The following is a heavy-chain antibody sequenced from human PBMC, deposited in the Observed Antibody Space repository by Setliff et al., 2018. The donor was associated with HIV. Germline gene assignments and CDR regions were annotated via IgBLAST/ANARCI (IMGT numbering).Heavy chain of an antibody. V-gene: IGHV1-3*04. J-gene: IGHJ6*02. Sequence: ASVKVSCKASGYTFTSYAMHWVRQAPGQRFEWMGWINIGNGNIRYSQKLQGRVAITRDTSANTAYMELSSLGSDDTAVYYCARTQSLGGYYSRGQNYGMDVWGQGTTVTVSS. CDR2: INIGNGNI. CDR1: GYTFTSYA. CDR3: ARTQSLGGYYSRGQNYGMDV. D-gene: IGHD3-22*01.